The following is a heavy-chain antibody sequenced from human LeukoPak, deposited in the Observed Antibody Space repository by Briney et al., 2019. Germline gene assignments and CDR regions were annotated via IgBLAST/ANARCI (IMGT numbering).Heavy chain of an antibody. CDR2: IYYSGST. Sequence: GSLRLSCAASGFTFSSYSMNWVRQAPGKGLEWIGSIYYSGSTYYNPSLKSRVTISVDTSKNQFSLKLSSVTAADTAVYYCARLGVDIVVVPAAIVGFDYWGQGTLVTVSS. V-gene: IGHV4-39*01. J-gene: IGHJ4*02. D-gene: IGHD2-2*02. CDR1: GFTFSSYSMN. CDR3: ARLGVDIVVVPAAIVGFDY.